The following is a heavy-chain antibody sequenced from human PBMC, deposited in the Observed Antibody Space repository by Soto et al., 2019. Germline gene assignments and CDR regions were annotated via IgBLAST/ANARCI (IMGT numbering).Heavy chain of an antibody. J-gene: IGHJ6*02. CDR3: ARDTYDSGYARAFSAAGPYYYFYGMDV. Sequence: ASVKVSCKASGYTFTSYGISWVRQAPGQGLEWMGWISAYNGNTNYAQKLQGRVTMTTDTSTSTAYMELRSLRSDDTAVYYCARDTYDSGYARAFSAAGPYYYFYGMDVWGQGTTVTVSS. CDR2: ISAYNGNT. V-gene: IGHV1-18*04. D-gene: IGHD5-12*01. CDR1: GYTFTSYG.